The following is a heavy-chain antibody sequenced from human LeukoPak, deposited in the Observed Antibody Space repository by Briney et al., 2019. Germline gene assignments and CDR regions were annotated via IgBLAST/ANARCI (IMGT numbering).Heavy chain of an antibody. CDR2: ITALSSRT. Sequence: PGGSVRLSCAASGFTFSSYAMSWVRQAPGKGLEWVSVITALSSRTYYADSVKGRFTISRDNSKSTLYLQMNSLRAEDTAVYYCAKDGRDSSGWYRNYYDYWGQGTLVSVSS. V-gene: IGHV3-23*01. J-gene: IGHJ4*02. CDR1: GFTFSSYA. D-gene: IGHD6-19*01. CDR3: AKDGRDSSGWYRNYYDY.